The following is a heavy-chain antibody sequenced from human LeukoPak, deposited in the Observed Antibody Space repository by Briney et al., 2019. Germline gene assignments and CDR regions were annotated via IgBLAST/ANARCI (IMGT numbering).Heavy chain of an antibody. CDR1: GGSISSGGYY. Sequence: SETLSPTCTVSGGSISSGGYYWSWIRQHPGKGLEWIGYIYYSGNTYYNPSLKSRVTISVDTSKNQFSLKPSSVTAADTAVYYCARDYTVTTCYYYGMDVWGQGTTVTVSS. J-gene: IGHJ6*02. V-gene: IGHV4-31*03. CDR2: IYYSGNT. CDR3: ARDYTVTTCYYYGMDV. D-gene: IGHD4-11*01.